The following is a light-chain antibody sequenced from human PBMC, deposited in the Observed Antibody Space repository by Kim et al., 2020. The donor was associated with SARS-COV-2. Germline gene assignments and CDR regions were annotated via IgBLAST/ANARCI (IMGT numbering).Light chain of an antibody. Sequence: SVGDRVTIACRASQSIGTRLNWYQQRPGKAPKLLIYAASSLQSGVPSRFSGSGSGTDFTLTISSLQPEDFATYYCQQSYSTPWLSFGGGTKVDIK. CDR2: AAS. CDR1: QSIGTR. V-gene: IGKV1-39*01. J-gene: IGKJ4*01. CDR3: QQSYSTPWLS.